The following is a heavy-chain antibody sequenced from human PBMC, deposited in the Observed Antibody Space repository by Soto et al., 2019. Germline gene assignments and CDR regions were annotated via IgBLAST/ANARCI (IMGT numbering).Heavy chain of an antibody. Sequence: QVQLVQSGAEVKKPGSSVKVSCKVSGGIFRSSFAISWLRQAPGQGLEWMEGIIPIIGTGKYAEKFQGRVIITADESTSTAYMEVTGLRSEDTAVYFCARHREAETTFYYAMDVWGQGTTVTVSS. V-gene: IGHV1-69*01. J-gene: IGHJ6*02. D-gene: IGHD4-17*01. CDR2: IIPIIGTG. CDR1: GGIFRSSFA. CDR3: ARHREAETTFYYAMDV.